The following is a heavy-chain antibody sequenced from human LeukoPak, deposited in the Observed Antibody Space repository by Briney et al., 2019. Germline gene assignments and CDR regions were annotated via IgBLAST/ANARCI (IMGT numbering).Heavy chain of an antibody. J-gene: IGHJ3*02. D-gene: IGHD1-26*01. CDR2: INWNGGST. CDR1: GFTFDDYG. Sequence: GGSLRLSCAASGFTFDDYGMSWVRQAPGKGLEWVSGINWNGGSTGYADSVKGRFTTSRDNAKNSLYLQMNSLRDEDTAVYYCARDHRVVGVTGGAFDIWGQGTMVTVSS. V-gene: IGHV3-20*04. CDR3: ARDHRVVGVTGGAFDI.